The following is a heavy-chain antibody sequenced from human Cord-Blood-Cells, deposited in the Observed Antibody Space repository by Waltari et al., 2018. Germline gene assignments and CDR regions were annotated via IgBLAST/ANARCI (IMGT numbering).Heavy chain of an antibody. Sequence: GQLVESGGGLVQPGGSLRLSCAASGFTFSSYSMNWVRQAPGKGLEWVSYISSSSSTIYYADSVKGRFTISRDNAKNSLYLQMNSLRDEDTAVYYCAREKGSSSWYWFDPWGRGTLVTVSS. D-gene: IGHD6-13*01. CDR3: AREKGSSSWYWFDP. V-gene: IGHV3-48*02. CDR1: GFTFSSYS. CDR2: ISSSSSTI. J-gene: IGHJ5*02.